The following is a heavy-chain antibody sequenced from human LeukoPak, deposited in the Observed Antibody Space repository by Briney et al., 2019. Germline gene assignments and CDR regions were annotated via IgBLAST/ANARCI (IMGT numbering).Heavy chain of an antibody. V-gene: IGHV1-2*02. CDR3: AREIDCDSSGYYPFDY. CDR2: INPNSGGT. D-gene: IGHD3-22*01. CDR1: GYTFTGYY. J-gene: IGHJ4*02. Sequence: ASVKVSCKASGYTFTGYYMHWVRQAPGQGLEWMGWINPNSGGTNYAQKFQGRVTMTRDTSISTAYMELSRLRSDDTAVYYCAREIDCDSSGYYPFDYWGQGTLVTVSS.